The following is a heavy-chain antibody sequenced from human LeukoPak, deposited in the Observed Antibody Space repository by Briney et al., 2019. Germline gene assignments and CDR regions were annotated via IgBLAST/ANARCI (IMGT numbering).Heavy chain of an antibody. CDR2: INPNSGGT. Sequence: VASVKVSCKASGYTFTGYYMHWVRQAPGQGLEWMGWINPNSGGTNYAQKFQGRVTMTRDTSISTAYMELSRLRSDDTAVYYCARDRGYSYGYSLDYWGQGTLVTVSS. J-gene: IGHJ4*02. D-gene: IGHD5-18*01. CDR1: GYTFTGYY. CDR3: ARDRGYSYGYSLDY. V-gene: IGHV1-2*02.